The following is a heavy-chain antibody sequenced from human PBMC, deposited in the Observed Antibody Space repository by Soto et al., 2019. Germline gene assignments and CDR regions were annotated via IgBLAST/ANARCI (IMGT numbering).Heavy chain of an antibody. CDR1: GGSISSYY. Sequence: QVQLQESGPGLVKPSETLSLTCTVSGGSISSYYWSWIRQPPGKGLEWIGYIYYSGSTNYNPSLKSRVTISVDTSKNQFSVKLSSVTAADTAVYYCARAQVSSPPYYMDVWGKGTTVTVSS. J-gene: IGHJ6*03. V-gene: IGHV4-59*01. D-gene: IGHD1-20*01. CDR3: ARAQVSSPPYYMDV. CDR2: IYYSGST.